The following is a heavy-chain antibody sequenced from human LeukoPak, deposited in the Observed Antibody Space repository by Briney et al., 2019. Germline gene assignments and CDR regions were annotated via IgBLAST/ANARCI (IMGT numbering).Heavy chain of an antibody. D-gene: IGHD5-24*01. V-gene: IGHV3-23*01. Sequence: GGSLRLSCAASGFTFSSYAMSWVRQAPGKGLEWVSAITGSGGSTYYADSVKGRFTISRDNSKDTLYLQMNSLRAEDTAVYYCAKDRDGYTIEYFQHWGQGTLVTVSS. J-gene: IGHJ1*01. CDR3: AKDRDGYTIEYFQH. CDR1: GFTFSSYA. CDR2: ITGSGGST.